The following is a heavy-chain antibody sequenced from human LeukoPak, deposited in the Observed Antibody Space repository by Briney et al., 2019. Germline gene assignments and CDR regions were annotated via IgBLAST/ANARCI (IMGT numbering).Heavy chain of an antibody. Sequence: GSLRLSCAASGFTVSSNYMSWVRQAPGKGLEWVSVIYSGGSTYYADSVKGRFTISRDNSKNTLYLQMNSLRAEDTAVYYCAKDRRAGSYDYWGQGTLVTVSS. CDR1: GFTVSSNY. J-gene: IGHJ4*02. CDR3: AKDRRAGSYDY. V-gene: IGHV3-53*01. CDR2: IYSGGST. D-gene: IGHD3-10*01.